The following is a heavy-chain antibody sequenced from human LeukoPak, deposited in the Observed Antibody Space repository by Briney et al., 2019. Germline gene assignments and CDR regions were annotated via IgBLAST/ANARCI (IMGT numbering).Heavy chain of an antibody. D-gene: IGHD1-26*01. V-gene: IGHV3-74*01. CDR3: TKRGWADAFDI. CDR1: GFTFSNYW. J-gene: IGHJ3*02. CDR2: INSDGTDI. Sequence: GGSLRLSCAASGFTFSNYWVHWVRQVPEKGLVWVSRINSDGTDISYAASVKGRFTISRDNAKNTLYLQMNSLRVEDTAIYYCTKRGWADAFDIWGQGTMVTVSS.